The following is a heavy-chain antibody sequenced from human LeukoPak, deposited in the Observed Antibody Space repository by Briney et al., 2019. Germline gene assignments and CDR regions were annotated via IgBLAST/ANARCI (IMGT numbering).Heavy chain of an antibody. CDR3: ASSPILYGSGSKPLFDY. CDR2: IYYSGST. CDR1: GGSISVYY. J-gene: IGHJ4*02. D-gene: IGHD3-10*01. V-gene: IGHV4-59*12. Sequence: SETLSLTCTVSGGSISVYYWSWIRQPPGKGLEWIGCIYYSGSTYYNPSLKSRVTISVDTSKNQFPLKLSSVTAADTAVYYCASSPILYGSGSKPLFDYWGQGTLVTVSS.